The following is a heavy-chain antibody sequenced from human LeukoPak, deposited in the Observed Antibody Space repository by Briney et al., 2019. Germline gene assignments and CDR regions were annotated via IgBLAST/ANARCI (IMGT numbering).Heavy chain of an antibody. V-gene: IGHV1-8*01. CDR3: ARKLHYYYYYYMDV. D-gene: IGHD3-10*01. CDR2: MNPNSGNT. J-gene: IGHJ6*03. CDR1: GYTFTSYD. Sequence: ASVTVSCKASGYTFTSYDINWVRQAPGQGLEWMGWMNPNSGNTGYAQKFQGRVTITRNTSISTAYMELSSLRSEDTAVYYCARKLHYYYYYYMDVWGKGTTVTVSS.